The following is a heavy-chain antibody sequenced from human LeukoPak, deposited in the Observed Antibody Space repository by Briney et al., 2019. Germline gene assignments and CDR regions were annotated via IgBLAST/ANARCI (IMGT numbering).Heavy chain of an antibody. J-gene: IGHJ3*02. Sequence: PSETLSLTFTVSGGSISSYFWSWIRQPPGKVLDWIGSIYYSGRTTYTPSLNSRATISLDTSKNQFSLKLSSVTAADTAVYYCARESPCDGAFDIWGQGTVVTVSS. V-gene: IGHV4-59*01. CDR1: GGSISSYF. CDR2: IYYSGRT. CDR3: ARESPCDGAFDI.